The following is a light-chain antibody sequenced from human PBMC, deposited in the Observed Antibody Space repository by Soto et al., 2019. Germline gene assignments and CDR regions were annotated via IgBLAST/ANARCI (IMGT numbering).Light chain of an antibody. CDR1: QGISSY. Sequence: IRRRQKQTSLCAWTGDRVNITCRASQGISSYLAWYQQKPAKAPKLLIYAASTLQSGVPSRFSGSGSETDFTLTISCLQSEDFATYYCQQYYSYPPWTFGQGTKVDI. CDR3: QQYYSYPPWT. J-gene: IGKJ1*01. V-gene: IGKV1-8*01. CDR2: AAS.